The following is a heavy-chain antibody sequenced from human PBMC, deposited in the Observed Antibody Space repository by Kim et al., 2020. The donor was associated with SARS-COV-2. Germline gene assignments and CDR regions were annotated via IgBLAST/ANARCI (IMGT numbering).Heavy chain of an antibody. Sequence: GGSLRLSCAASGFTFSSYEMNWVRQAPGKGLEWVSYISSSGSTIYYADSVKGRFTISRDNAKNSLYLQMNSLRAEDTAVYYCARDTQLRYFDWLRGGMDVWGQGTTVTVSS. CDR1: GFTFSSYE. CDR3: ARDTQLRYFDWLRGGMDV. V-gene: IGHV3-48*03. D-gene: IGHD3-9*01. CDR2: ISSSGSTI. J-gene: IGHJ6*02.